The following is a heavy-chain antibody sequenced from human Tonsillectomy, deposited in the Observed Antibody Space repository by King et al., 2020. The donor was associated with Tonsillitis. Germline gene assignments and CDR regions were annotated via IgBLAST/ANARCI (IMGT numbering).Heavy chain of an antibody. Sequence: QLQESGPGLVKPSQTLSLTCTVSGGSISSGSYYWSWIRQPAGQGLEWIGRIYTSGSTNYNPSLKSRVTMSVDTSKNQFSLKLSSVTAADTAVYYCARAPGGSYLNFDYWGQGTLVTVSS. CDR3: ARAPGGSYLNFDY. CDR1: GGSISSGSYY. J-gene: IGHJ4*02. D-gene: IGHD1-26*01. V-gene: IGHV4-61*02. CDR2: IYTSGST.